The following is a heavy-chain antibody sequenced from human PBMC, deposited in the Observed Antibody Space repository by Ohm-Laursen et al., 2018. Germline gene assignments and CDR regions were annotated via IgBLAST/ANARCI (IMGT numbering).Heavy chain of an antibody. CDR3: AKTRYFSRGSCDFDY. V-gene: IGHV3-23*01. CDR2: LSGSGHDT. Sequence: SLRLSCTAPGFSFSTYSMNWVRQAPEKGLEWVSGLSGSGHDTYYTDSVKGRFTISRDNSKNTLYLQMNGLRAEDTAVYYCAKTRYFSRGSCDFDYWGQGTLVTVSS. CDR1: GFSFSTYS. D-gene: IGHD2-15*01. J-gene: IGHJ4*02.